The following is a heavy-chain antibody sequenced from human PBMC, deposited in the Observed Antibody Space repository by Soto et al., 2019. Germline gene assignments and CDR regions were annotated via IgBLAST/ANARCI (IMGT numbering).Heavy chain of an antibody. CDR1: GSSICTYA. CDR3: AKTAVAGSWSAFDI. J-gene: IGHJ3*02. V-gene: IGHV3-23*01. CDR2: VTGSGSNT. D-gene: IGHD6-19*01. Sequence: GGSLRLSCAASGSSICTYAMSWVRQAPGKGLEWVSGVTGSGSNTYYSDSVKGRFTISRDNYKNTLYLQMNSLSVEDTVLYYCAKTAVAGSWSAFDIWGRGTMVTVSS.